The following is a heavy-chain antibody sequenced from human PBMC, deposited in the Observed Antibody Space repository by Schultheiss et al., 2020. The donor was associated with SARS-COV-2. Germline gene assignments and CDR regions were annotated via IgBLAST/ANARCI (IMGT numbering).Heavy chain of an antibody. V-gene: IGHV4-39*01. CDR3: ARKSMDYDRGDHDAFNI. CDR2: ISYSWST. D-gene: IGHD3-22*01. J-gene: IGHJ3*02. CDR1: GDSISSTNYH. Sequence: SETLSLTCSVSGDSISSTNYHWGWIRQPPGKGLEWIGTISYSWSTSYNPSLQSRVTISVDTSKNQCYLKMTSVTVAYTAVYYCARKSMDYDRGDHDAFNIWGPGTLVTVAS.